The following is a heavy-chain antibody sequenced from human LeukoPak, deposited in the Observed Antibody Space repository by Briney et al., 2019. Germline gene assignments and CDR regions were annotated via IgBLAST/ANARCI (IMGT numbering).Heavy chain of an antibody. Sequence: SETLSLTCAVYGGSFSGYYWSWIRQPPGKGLEWIGEINHSGSTNYNPSLKSRVTISVDTSKNQFSLKLSSVTAADTAVYYCARGRRYYYGSGSQNFDYWGQGTLVTVSS. V-gene: IGHV4-34*01. CDR2: INHSGST. J-gene: IGHJ4*02. D-gene: IGHD3-10*01. CDR1: GGSFSGYY. CDR3: ARGRRYYYGSGSQNFDY.